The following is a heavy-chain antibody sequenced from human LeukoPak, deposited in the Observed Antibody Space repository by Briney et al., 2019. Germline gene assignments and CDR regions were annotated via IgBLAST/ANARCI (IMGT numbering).Heavy chain of an antibody. J-gene: IGHJ6*03. CDR1: GFTFSSYG. CDR3: AKDPGIAVAGRTYYYYYYMDV. Sequence: GGSLRLSCAASGFTFSSYGMHWVRQAPGKGLEWVAFIRYDGSNKYYADSVKGRFTISRDNSKNTLYLQMNSLRAEDTAVYYCAKDPGIAVAGRTYYYYYYMDVWGKGTTVTISS. D-gene: IGHD6-19*01. CDR2: IRYDGSNK. V-gene: IGHV3-30*02.